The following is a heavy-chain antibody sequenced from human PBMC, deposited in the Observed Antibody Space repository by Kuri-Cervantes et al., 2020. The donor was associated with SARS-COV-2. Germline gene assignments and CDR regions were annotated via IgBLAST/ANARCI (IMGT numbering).Heavy chain of an antibody. V-gene: IGHV4-39*01. J-gene: IGHJ3*02. Sequence: SETLSLTCTVSGGSITSNYNWGWIRQPPGKGLEWIGTISYSGHTYYNPSLKSRVAMSIDTSKNQFSLKLYSLTAADTSVYYCARHMYKSNPGDAFDISGRGTLVTVSS. CDR2: ISYSGHT. CDR3: ARHMYKSNPGDAFDI. D-gene: IGHD1-20*01. CDR1: GGSITSNYN.